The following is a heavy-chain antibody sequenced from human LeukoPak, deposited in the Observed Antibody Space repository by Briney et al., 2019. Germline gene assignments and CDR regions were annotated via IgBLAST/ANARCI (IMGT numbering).Heavy chain of an antibody. J-gene: IGHJ4*02. Sequence: SETLSDTCAVSGGSISSSNWWSWVRQPPGKGLEWIGEIYHSGSTNYNPSLKSRVTISVDKSKNQFSLKLSSVTAADTAVYYCARVSSGATTVDYWGQGTLVTVSS. V-gene: IGHV4-4*02. D-gene: IGHD1-26*01. CDR1: GGSISSSNW. CDR3: ARVSSGATTVDY. CDR2: IYHSGST.